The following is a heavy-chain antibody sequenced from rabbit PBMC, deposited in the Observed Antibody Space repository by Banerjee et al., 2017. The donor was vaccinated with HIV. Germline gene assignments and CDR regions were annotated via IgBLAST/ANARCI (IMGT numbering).Heavy chain of an antibody. D-gene: IGHD4-1*01. J-gene: IGHJ3*01. CDR3: ARDLAGVTGWNFGL. CDR2: IFAGSSGRT. Sequence: QEQLEESGGDLVKPEGSLTLTCTASGFDFSSNAMCWVRQAPGKGLEWIACIFAGSSGRTYYASWAKGRFTISKTSSTTVTLQMTSLTAADTATYFCARDLAGVTGWNFGLWGQGTLVTVS. CDR1: GFDFSSNA. V-gene: IGHV1S45*01.